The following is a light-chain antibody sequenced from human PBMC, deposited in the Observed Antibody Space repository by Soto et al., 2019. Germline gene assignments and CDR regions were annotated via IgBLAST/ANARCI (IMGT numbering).Light chain of an antibody. J-gene: IGKJ4*01. CDR1: QTVRNNY. Sequence: EFVLTQSPGTLSLSQWERATLSCRASQTVRNNYLAWYQQKPGQAPRLLIYDASSRATGIPDRFSGGGSGTDFTLTISRLEPEDFAVYYCQQSSSYPLTFGGGTKVDI. V-gene: IGKV3-20*01. CDR2: DAS. CDR3: QQSSSYPLT.